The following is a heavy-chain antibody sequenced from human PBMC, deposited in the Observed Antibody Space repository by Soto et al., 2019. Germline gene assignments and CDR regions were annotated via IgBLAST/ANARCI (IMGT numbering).Heavy chain of an antibody. CDR3: ARVERLSIAAHDAFDI. D-gene: IGHD6-6*01. J-gene: IGHJ3*02. Sequence: QVPLQESGPGLVKPSQTLSLTCTVSGGSISSEGYYWSWIRQPPGKGLEWIGYIYYSGSTYYNPSLKSRVTISVDTSKNQFSLKLSSVTAADTAVYYCARVERLSIAAHDAFDIWGQGTMVTVSS. V-gene: IGHV4-30-4*01. CDR2: IYYSGST. CDR1: GGSISSEGYY.